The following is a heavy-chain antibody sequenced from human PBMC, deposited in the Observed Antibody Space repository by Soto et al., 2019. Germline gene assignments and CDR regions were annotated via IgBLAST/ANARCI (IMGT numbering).Heavy chain of an antibody. V-gene: IGHV1-3*04. J-gene: IGHJ4*02. D-gene: IGHD6-19*01. CDR1: GYTFSRYT. CDR2: IHTGTGNT. CDR3: ARPSATRIAVPLDDS. Sequence: QVQLVQSGAEVKKPGASVKVSCKASGYTFSRYTLHWVRQAPGQSLEWMGWIHTGTGNTKYSQKFQDRVTITRDTSASTAYMELSSLRAEETAVYYCARPSATRIAVPLDDSWGQGTLVTVSS.